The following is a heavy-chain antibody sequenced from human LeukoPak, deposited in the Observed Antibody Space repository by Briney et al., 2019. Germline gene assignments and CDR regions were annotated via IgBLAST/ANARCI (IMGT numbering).Heavy chain of an antibody. J-gene: IGHJ3*02. Sequence: SVKVSCKASGGTFISYAISWVRQAPGQGLGWMGGIIPIFGTANYAQKFQGRVTITADESTSTAYMELSSLRSEDTAVYYCARGLLGYCSSTSCYTSAFDIWGQGTMVTVSS. CDR3: ARGLLGYCSSTSCYTSAFDI. CDR1: GGTFISYA. CDR2: IIPIFGTA. V-gene: IGHV1-69*01. D-gene: IGHD2-2*02.